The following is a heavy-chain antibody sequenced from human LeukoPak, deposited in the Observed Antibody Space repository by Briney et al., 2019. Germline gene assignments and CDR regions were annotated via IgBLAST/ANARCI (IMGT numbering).Heavy chain of an antibody. CDR3: AKVLSGSQDY. V-gene: IGHV3-64*04. J-gene: IGHJ4*02. D-gene: IGHD1-26*01. CDR1: GFTFSSYA. Sequence: GGSLRLSCSASGFTFSSYAMHWVRQAPGKGLEYVSAISSNGGSTYYADSVKGRFTISRDNSKNTVYLQMNSLRAEDTAVYYCAKVLSGSQDYWGQGTLVTVFS. CDR2: ISSNGGST.